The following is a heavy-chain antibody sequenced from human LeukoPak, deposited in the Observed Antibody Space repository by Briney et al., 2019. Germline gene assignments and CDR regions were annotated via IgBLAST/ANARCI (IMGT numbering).Heavy chain of an antibody. Sequence: SSETLSLTCTVSGGSISSFYWSWIRQPAGKGLVWIGRIYTSGSTNYNPSLKSRVTMSVDTSKHQFSLKLSSVTAADTAVYYCARTSRDGYNRAYYFDYWGQGTLVTVSS. CDR2: IYTSGST. CDR1: GGSISSFY. J-gene: IGHJ4*02. CDR3: ARTSRDGYNRAYYFDY. D-gene: IGHD5-24*01. V-gene: IGHV4-4*07.